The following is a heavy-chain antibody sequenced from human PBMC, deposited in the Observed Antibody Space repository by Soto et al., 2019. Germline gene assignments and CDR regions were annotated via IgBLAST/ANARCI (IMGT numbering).Heavy chain of an antibody. V-gene: IGHV3-23*01. J-gene: IGHJ5*02. CDR3: AKGGNQLLDVGSFDP. D-gene: IGHD2-2*01. CDR2: ISGSGGST. CDR1: GFTFSSYA. Sequence: EVQLLESGGGLVQPGGSLRLSCAASGFTFSSYAMSWVRQAPGKGLEWVSAISGSGGSTYYADSVKGRFTISRDNSKNTLYLQMNSLRAEVTAVYYCAKGGNQLLDVGSFDPWGQGTLVTVSS.